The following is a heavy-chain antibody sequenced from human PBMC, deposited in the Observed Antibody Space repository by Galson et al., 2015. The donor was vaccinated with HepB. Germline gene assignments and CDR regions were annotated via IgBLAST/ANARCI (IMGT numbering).Heavy chain of an antibody. J-gene: IGHJ4*02. V-gene: IGHV3-23*01. Sequence: SLRLSCAASGFTFSSYAMSWVRQAPGKGLEWVSAISGSGGSTYYADSVKGRFTISRDNSKNTLYLRMNSLRAEDTAVYYCAKGKYYGSGSYYFDYWGQGTLVTVSS. D-gene: IGHD3-10*01. CDR2: ISGSGGST. CDR1: GFTFSSYA. CDR3: AKGKYYGSGSYYFDY.